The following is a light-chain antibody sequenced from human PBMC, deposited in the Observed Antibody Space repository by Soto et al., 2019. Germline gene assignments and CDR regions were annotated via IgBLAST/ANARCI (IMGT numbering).Light chain of an antibody. CDR2: SNN. Sequence: QSVLTQPPSASGTPGQRVTISCSGSSSNIGSNTVNWYQQLPGTAPKLLIYSNNQRPSGVPDRFSGSKSGTSASLAISGLQSEEEADDYCSAWDDSRSALVFGGGTKLTVL. CDR1: SSNIGSNT. V-gene: IGLV1-44*01. CDR3: SAWDDSRSALV. J-gene: IGLJ2*01.